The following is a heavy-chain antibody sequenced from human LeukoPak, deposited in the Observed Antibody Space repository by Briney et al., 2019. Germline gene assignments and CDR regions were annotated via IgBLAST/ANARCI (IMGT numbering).Heavy chain of an antibody. J-gene: IGHJ4*02. D-gene: IGHD6-13*01. CDR2: ISYDGSNK. CDR3: AKGSSWYYFDY. CDR1: GFTFSSYG. V-gene: IGHV3-30*18. Sequence: GRSLRLSCAASGFTFSSYGMHWVRQAPGKGLEWVAVISYDGSNKYHADSVKGRFTISRDNSKNTLYLQMNSLRAEDTAVYYCAKGSSWYYFDYWGQGTLVTVSS.